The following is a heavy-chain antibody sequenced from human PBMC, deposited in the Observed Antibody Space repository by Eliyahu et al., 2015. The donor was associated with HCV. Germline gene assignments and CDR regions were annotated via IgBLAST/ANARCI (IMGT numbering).Heavy chain of an antibody. CDR2: ISHHGSNR. Sequence: QVQLVESGGGEVQPGRSLRLSCAASGFXFSXYAMQWVRHSPGKGLEWVAVISHHGSNRYYAASVKGRFFISRDDSRNVVTLQMNTLRVDDTAVYYCAKAALSYYDWSHLDVWGQGVLVTVSS. J-gene: IGHJ4*02. CDR3: AKAALSYYDWSHLDV. V-gene: IGHV3-30*07. CDR1: GFXFSXYA. D-gene: IGHD3-9*01.